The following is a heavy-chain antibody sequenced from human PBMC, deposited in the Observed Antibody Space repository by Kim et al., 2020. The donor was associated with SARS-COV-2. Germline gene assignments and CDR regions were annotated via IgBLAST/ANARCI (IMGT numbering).Heavy chain of an antibody. J-gene: IGHJ5*02. V-gene: IGHV4-39*01. Sequence: SETLSLTCTVSGGSISSGNYFWGWIRQPPGKGLEWIGNFHYGGSTYYSPSLKSRVTMSADTSKNQFSLRLRSVTAADTAVYYCARPHSGRGGGAWFDPWGQGTLVTVSS. CDR1: GGSISSGNYF. CDR2: FHYGGST. D-gene: IGHD1-26*01. CDR3: ARPHSGRGGGAWFDP.